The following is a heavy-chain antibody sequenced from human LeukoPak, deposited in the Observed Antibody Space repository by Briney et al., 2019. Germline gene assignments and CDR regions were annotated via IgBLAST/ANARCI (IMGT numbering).Heavy chain of an antibody. V-gene: IGHV3-53*01. J-gene: IGHJ3*02. D-gene: IGHD6-19*01. CDR2: IYSGGST. CDR1: GFTVSINY. CDR3: AREFRQWAFDI. Sequence: GGSLRLSCAASGFTVSINYMSWVRQAPGKGLEWVSVIYSGGSTYYADSVKGRFTISRDNSKNTLYLQMNSLRAEDTAVYYCAREFRQWAFDIWGQGTMVTVSS.